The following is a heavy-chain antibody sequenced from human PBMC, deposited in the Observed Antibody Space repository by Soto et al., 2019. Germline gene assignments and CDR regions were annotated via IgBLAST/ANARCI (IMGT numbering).Heavy chain of an antibody. J-gene: IGHJ6*02. CDR1: GFTFTSSA. D-gene: IGHD6-13*01. V-gene: IGHV1-58*01. CDR3: AADVGAAASPYNYYYYGMDV. CDR2: IVVGSGNT. Sequence: GASVKVSCKASGFTFTSSAVQWVRQARGQRLEWIGWIVVGSGNTNYAQKFQERVTITRDMSTSTAYMEPSSLRSEDTAVYYCAADVGAAASPYNYYYYGMDVWGQGTTVTVSS.